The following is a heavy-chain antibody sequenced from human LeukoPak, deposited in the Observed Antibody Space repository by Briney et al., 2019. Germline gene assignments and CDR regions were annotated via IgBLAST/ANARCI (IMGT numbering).Heavy chain of an antibody. Sequence: PGGSLRLSCAASGFTFDDYAMHWVRQAPGKGLERVSLISGDGGSTYYADSVKGRFTISRDNSKNSLYLQMNSLRTEDTALYYCAKEKDSSGYYYGVDYWGQGTLVTVSS. D-gene: IGHD3-22*01. V-gene: IGHV3-43*02. J-gene: IGHJ4*02. CDR1: GFTFDDYA. CDR2: ISGDGGST. CDR3: AKEKDSSGYYYGVDY.